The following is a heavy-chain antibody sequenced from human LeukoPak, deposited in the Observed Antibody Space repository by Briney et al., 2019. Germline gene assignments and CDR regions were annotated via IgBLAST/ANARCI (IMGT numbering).Heavy chain of an antibody. CDR1: GGTFSSYA. CDR3: ARGRTHCSGGSCYSEYFQH. D-gene: IGHD2-15*01. J-gene: IGHJ1*01. Sequence: ASVKVSCKASGGTFSSYAISWVRQAPGQGLEWMGGIIPIFGTANYAQKFQGRVTITADESTSTAHMELSSLRSEDTAVYYCARGRTHCSGGSCYSEYFQHWGQGTLVTVSS. V-gene: IGHV1-69*13. CDR2: IIPIFGTA.